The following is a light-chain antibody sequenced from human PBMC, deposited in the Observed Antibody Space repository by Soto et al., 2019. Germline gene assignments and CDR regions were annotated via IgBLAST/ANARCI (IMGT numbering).Light chain of an antibody. CDR1: QSISSY. CDR2: AAS. Sequence: DIQMTQSPSSLSASVGDRVTITCRASQSISSYLNWYQQKPGKAPKLLIYAASSLQSGVPSRFSGSGSGTDFTLTIRSLQPEDFATYYCQQSYSTPLTFGGGTKV. CDR3: QQSYSTPLT. V-gene: IGKV1-39*01. J-gene: IGKJ4*01.